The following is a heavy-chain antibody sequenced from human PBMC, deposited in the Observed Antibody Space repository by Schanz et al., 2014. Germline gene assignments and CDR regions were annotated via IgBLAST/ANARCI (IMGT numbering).Heavy chain of an antibody. D-gene: IGHD3-10*01. CDR2: IRSSSTPI. V-gene: IGHV3-48*01. J-gene: IGHJ4*02. Sequence: EVQLVESGGGLVQPGGSLRLSCAASGFNFNNFAMTWVRQAPGKGPEWVSYIRSSSTPIYYADSVKGRFTISRDNAKNSLYLQMNSLRAEDTAVYHCVSSGSYSSYASWGQGTLVTVSS. CDR1: GFNFNNFA. CDR3: VSSGSYSSYAS.